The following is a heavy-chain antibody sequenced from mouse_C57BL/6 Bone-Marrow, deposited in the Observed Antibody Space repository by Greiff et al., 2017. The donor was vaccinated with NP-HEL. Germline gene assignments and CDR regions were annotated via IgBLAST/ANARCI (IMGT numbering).Heavy chain of an antibody. CDR1: GYTFTDSY. D-gene: IGHD2-4*01. V-gene: IGHV1-76*01. Sequence: QVQLQQSGAELVRPGASVKLSCKASGYTFTDSYINWVKQRPGPGLEWIARIYPGSGNTYYNEKFKGKATLTAEKSSSTAYMQLSSLTSEDSAVYFCARDPYYDFSWFAYWGQGTLVTVSA. CDR2: IYPGSGNT. CDR3: ARDPYYDFSWFAY. J-gene: IGHJ3*01.